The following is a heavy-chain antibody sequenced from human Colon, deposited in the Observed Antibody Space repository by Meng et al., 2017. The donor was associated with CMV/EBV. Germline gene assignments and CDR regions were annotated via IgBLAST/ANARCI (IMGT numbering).Heavy chain of an antibody. J-gene: IGHJ6*02. CDR2: INPNSGGT. D-gene: IGHD1-7*01. CDR1: GYTFTGYY. Sequence: ASVKVSCKASGYTFTGYYMHWVRQAPGQGLEWMGWINPNSGGTNYAQKFQGRVTMTRETSISTAYMELSRLRSDDTAVYYCARVQNWNYGRYYYYGMDVWGQGTTVTVSS. V-gene: IGHV1-2*02. CDR3: ARVQNWNYGRYYYYGMDV.